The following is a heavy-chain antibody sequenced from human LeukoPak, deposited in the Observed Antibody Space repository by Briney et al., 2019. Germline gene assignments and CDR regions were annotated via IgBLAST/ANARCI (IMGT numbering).Heavy chain of an antibody. J-gene: IGHJ6*03. CDR3: ASSSGWYKSNYYMDV. D-gene: IGHD6-19*01. V-gene: IGHV4-39*07. CDR2: IYYSGST. CDR1: GGSISSSSYY. Sequence: PSETLSLTCTVSGGSISSSSYYWGWIRQPPGKGLEWIGSIYYSGSTYYNPSLKSRVTISLDTSKNQFSLKLSSVTAADTAVYYCASSSGWYKSNYYMDVWGKGTTVTISS.